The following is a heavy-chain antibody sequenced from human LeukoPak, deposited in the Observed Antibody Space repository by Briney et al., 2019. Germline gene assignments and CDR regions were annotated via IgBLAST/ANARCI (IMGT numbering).Heavy chain of an antibody. Sequence: PGGSLRLSCAASGFIFSTYGMHCVRQAPGKGLEWVAFIRPDGSDKYYAGSVKGRFTISRDNSKNTLYLQMNSLRAEDTAVYYCGKHDSSSKYWGQGTLVTVSS. CDR2: IRPDGSDK. CDR3: GKHDSSSKY. D-gene: IGHD3-22*01. V-gene: IGHV3-30*02. CDR1: GFIFSTYG. J-gene: IGHJ4*02.